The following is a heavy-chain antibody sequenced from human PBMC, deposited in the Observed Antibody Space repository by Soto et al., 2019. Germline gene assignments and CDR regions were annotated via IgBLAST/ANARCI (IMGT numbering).Heavy chain of an antibody. D-gene: IGHD3-22*01. CDR3: AKDFDYDSSGYPDY. Sequence: PGGSLRLSCAASGFTFSSYAMSWVRQAPGKGLEWVSAISGSGGSTYYADSVKGRFTISRDNSKNTLYLQMNSLRAEDTAIYYCAKDFDYDSSGYPDYWGQGTPVTVSS. V-gene: IGHV3-23*01. CDR2: ISGSGGST. J-gene: IGHJ4*02. CDR1: GFTFSSYA.